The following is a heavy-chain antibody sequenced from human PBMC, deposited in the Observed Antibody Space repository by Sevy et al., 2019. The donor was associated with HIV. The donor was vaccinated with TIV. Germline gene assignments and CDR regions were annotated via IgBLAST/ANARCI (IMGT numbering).Heavy chain of an antibody. D-gene: IGHD3-22*01. Sequence: GGSLRLSCAASGFTFSSYAMHWVRQAPGKGLEWVAVISYDGSNKYYADSVKGRFTISRDNSKNTLYLQMNSLRAEDTAVYYCARGGTMIVVVIDAFDIWGQGTMVTVSS. CDR1: GFTFSSYA. CDR2: ISYDGSNK. V-gene: IGHV3-30-3*01. J-gene: IGHJ3*02. CDR3: ARGGTMIVVVIDAFDI.